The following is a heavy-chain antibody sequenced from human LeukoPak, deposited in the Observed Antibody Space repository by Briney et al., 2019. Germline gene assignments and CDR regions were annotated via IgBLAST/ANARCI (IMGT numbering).Heavy chain of an antibody. CDR3: ARGRYCSADICSGGDAFDI. V-gene: IGHV4-4*07. CDR1: GGSINNYY. CDR2: IYTRGST. D-gene: IGHD2-15*01. J-gene: IGHJ3*02. Sequence: SETLSLTCTVSGGSINNYYWSWIRQPAGKGLEWIGRIYTRGSTNYNPSLKSRVTMSVDTSKNQFSLKLSSVTAADTAVYYCARGRYCSADICSGGDAFDIWGQGTMVSVSS.